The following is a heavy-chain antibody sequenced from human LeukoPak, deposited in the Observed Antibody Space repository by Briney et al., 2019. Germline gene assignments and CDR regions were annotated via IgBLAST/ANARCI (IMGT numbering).Heavy chain of an antibody. J-gene: IGHJ4*02. V-gene: IGHV1-24*01. CDR2: FDPEDGET. Sequence: GASVKVSCKVSGYTLTELSMHWVRQAPGKGLEWMGGFDPEDGETIYAQKFQGRVTMTEDTSTGTAYMELSSLRSEDTAVYYCATDYYYDSSWVFDYWGQGTLVTVSS. D-gene: IGHD3-22*01. CDR3: ATDYYYDSSWVFDY. CDR1: GYTLTELS.